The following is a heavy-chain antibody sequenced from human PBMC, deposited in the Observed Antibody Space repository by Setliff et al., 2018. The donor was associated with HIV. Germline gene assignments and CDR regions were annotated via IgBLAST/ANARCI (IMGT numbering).Heavy chain of an antibody. CDR3: ARDLRDGFEEWFSTLDDGMDV. V-gene: IGHV1-2*02. CDR2: INSNNGGT. D-gene: IGHD3-3*01. Sequence: GASVKVSCKTSGYTFTAYYIHWVRQAPGQGLEWMGWINSNNGGTKYAEKFQGRVTMTRDTSINTIYMELSRLRSDDTAVYYCARDLRDGFEEWFSTLDDGMDVWGQGTTVTVSS. J-gene: IGHJ6*02. CDR1: GYTFTAYY.